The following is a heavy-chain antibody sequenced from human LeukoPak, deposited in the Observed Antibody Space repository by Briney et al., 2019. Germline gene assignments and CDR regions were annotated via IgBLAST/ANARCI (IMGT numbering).Heavy chain of an antibody. J-gene: IGHJ5*02. Sequence: ASVKVSCKASGYTFTSYYMHWVRQAPGQGLEWMGIINPSGGSTSYAQKFQGRVTMTRDMSTSTDYMELSSLRSEDTALYYCAKAAARYYDILTGSGPFDPWGQGTLVTVSS. D-gene: IGHD3-9*01. CDR3: AKAAARYYDILTGSGPFDP. CDR2: INPSGGST. CDR1: GYTFTSYY. V-gene: IGHV1-46*01.